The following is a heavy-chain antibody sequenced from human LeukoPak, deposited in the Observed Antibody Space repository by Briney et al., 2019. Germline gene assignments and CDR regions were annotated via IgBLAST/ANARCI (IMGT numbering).Heavy chain of an antibody. CDR3: ARDNLDSITMVRGVHPAYYYYYGMDV. J-gene: IGHJ6*02. CDR2: IIPIFGTA. V-gene: IGHV1-69*01. CDR1: GGTFSSYA. D-gene: IGHD3-10*01. Sequence: GSSVKVSCKASGGTFSSYAISWVRQAPGQGLEWMGGIIPIFGTANYAQKFQGRVTITADESTSTAYMELSSLRSEDTAVYYCARDNLDSITMVRGVHPAYYYYYGMDVWGQGTTVTVSS.